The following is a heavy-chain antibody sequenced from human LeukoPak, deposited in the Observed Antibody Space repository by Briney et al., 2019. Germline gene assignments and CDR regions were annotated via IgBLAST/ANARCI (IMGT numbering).Heavy chain of an antibody. D-gene: IGHD3-10*01. V-gene: IGHV1-2*02. J-gene: IGHJ6*02. CDR1: GYTFTGYY. Sequence: ASVKVSCKASGYTFTGYYMHWVRQAPGQGLEWMGWINPNSGGTNYAQKFQGRVTMTRDTSISAAYMELSRLRSDDTAVYYCARTIKRLWLKIRDYYYGMDVWGQGTTVTVSS. CDR3: ARTIKRLWLKIRDYYYGMDV. CDR2: INPNSGGT.